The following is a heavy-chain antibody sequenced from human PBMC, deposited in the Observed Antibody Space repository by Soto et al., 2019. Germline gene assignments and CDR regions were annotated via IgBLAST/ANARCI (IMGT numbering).Heavy chain of an antibody. D-gene: IGHD6-13*01. J-gene: IGHJ4*02. CDR3: ASADQQQLARYIFDY. CDR1: GGSISSSSYY. CDR2: IYYSGST. Sequence: SETLSLTCTVSGGSISSSSYYWGWIRQPPGKGLEWIGSIYYSGSTYYNPSLKSRVTISVDTSKNQFSLKLSSVTAADTAVYYCASADQQQLARYIFDYWGQGTLVTVSS. V-gene: IGHV4-39*01.